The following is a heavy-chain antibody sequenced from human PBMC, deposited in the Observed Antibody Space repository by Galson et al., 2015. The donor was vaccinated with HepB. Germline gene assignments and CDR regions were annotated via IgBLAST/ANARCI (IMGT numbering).Heavy chain of an antibody. CDR2: IHPGNSDI. D-gene: IGHD3-9*01. J-gene: IGHJ5*02. V-gene: IGHV5-51*01. CDR3: ARLPTGYPNWFDP. Sequence: QSGAEVKKPGESLKISCKGSGYSFTNYWIAWVRQMPGKGLEWMGVIHPGNSDIRYSPSFQGQVTISGDKSISTAYLQWSSLKASDTAMYYCARLPTGYPNWFDPWGQGTLVTVSS. CDR1: GYSFTNYW.